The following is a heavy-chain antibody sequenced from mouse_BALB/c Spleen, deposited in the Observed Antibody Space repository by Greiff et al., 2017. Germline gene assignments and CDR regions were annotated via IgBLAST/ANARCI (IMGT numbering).Heavy chain of an antibody. CDR1: GYTFTDYW. CDR3: ARYYYGSDY. J-gene: IGHJ2*01. V-gene: IGHV1-69*01. Sequence: QVQLQQPGAELVMPGASVKMSCKASGYTFTDYWMHWVKQRPGQGLEWIGAIDTSDSYTSYNQKFKGKATLTVDESSSTAYMQLSSLTSEDPAVYYCARYYYGSDYWGQGTTLTVSS. D-gene: IGHD1-1*01. CDR2: IDTSDSYT.